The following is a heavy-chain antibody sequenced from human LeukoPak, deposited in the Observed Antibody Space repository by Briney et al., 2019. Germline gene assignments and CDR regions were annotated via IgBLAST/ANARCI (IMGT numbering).Heavy chain of an antibody. CDR2: IKQDGSEK. CDR3: ARSYQLLYHWFDP. Sequence: GGSLRLSCAASGFTFSSYWMSWVRQAPGKGLGWVANIKQDGSEKYYVDSVKGRFTISRDNAKNSLYLQMNSLGAEDTAVYYCARSYQLLYHWFDPWGQGTLVTVSS. CDR1: GFTFSSYW. D-gene: IGHD2-2*02. V-gene: IGHV3-7*03. J-gene: IGHJ5*02.